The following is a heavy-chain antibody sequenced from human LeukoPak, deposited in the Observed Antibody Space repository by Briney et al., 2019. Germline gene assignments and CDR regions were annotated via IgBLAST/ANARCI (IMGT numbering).Heavy chain of an antibody. Sequence: GRSLRLSCAASGFNFSNHYMNWVRQAPGKGLEWVSSISYSSSYIYYADSVKGRFTISRDNAKNSLYLQMNSLRAEDTAVYYCARDPTATYWGQGTLVTVSS. V-gene: IGHV3-21*01. CDR2: ISYSSSYI. D-gene: IGHD2-15*01. CDR3: ARDPTATY. CDR1: GFNFSNHY. J-gene: IGHJ4*02.